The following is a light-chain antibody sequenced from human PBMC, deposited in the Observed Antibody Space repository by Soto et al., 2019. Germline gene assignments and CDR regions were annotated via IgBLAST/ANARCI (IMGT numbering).Light chain of an antibody. CDR1: QSVSSNY. J-gene: IGKJ2*01. CDR2: GAS. CDR3: QLYGSSPPRYT. V-gene: IGKV3-20*01. Sequence: ENVLTQSPGTLSLSPGERATLSCRASQSVSSNYLAWYQQKPGQAPRLLVYGASSRATGIPARFSGSGSGTDFTLTISSLEPEDFAVYFCQLYGSSPPRYTFAQGTKVDIK.